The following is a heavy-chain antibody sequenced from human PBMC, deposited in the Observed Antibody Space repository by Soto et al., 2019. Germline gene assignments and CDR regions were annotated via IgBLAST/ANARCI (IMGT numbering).Heavy chain of an antibody. D-gene: IGHD6-13*01. J-gene: IGHJ6*02. Sequence: SGPTLVNPTQTLTLTCPFSGFSLSTSGMCVSWIRQPPGKALEWLALIDWDDDKYYSTSLKTRLTISKDTSKNQVVLTMTNMDPVDTATYYCARIAAAHYYYYGMDVWGQGTTVTVSS. V-gene: IGHV2-70*01. CDR3: ARIAAAHYYYYGMDV. CDR1: GFSLSTSGMC. CDR2: IDWDDDK.